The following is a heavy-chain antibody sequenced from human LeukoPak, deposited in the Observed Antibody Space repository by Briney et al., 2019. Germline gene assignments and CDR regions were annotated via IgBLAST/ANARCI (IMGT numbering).Heavy chain of an antibody. D-gene: IGHD5-24*01. CDR2: ISGSGAST. Sequence: GGSLRLSCAASGFTFSSYAMSWVRQAPGKGLECGSAISGSGASTYYADSVKGRFTISRDHSKNTLYLQMNSLRAEDTAVYYCSKDLGDGYSYFDYWGQGALVTVSS. CDR1: GFTFSSYA. V-gene: IGHV3-23*01. CDR3: SKDLGDGYSYFDY. J-gene: IGHJ4*02.